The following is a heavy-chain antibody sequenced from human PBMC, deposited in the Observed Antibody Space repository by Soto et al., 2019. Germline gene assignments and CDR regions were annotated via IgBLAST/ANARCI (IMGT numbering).Heavy chain of an antibody. Sequence: AGGSLRLSCAASGFTFNNYWMHWVRQAPGKGLVWLSRINSNGGSTTYADSVNGRFTISRDNAKNTLYLQMNSLRAEDTAVYFCARAKRDSVAIFGVVIPELDYWGQGTPVTVSS. J-gene: IGHJ4*02. CDR1: GFTFNNYW. V-gene: IGHV3-74*01. D-gene: IGHD3-3*01. CDR2: INSNGGST. CDR3: ARAKRDSVAIFGVVIPELDY.